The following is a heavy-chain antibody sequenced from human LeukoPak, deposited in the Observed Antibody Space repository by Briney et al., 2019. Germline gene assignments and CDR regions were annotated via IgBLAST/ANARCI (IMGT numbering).Heavy chain of an antibody. CDR1: GYTFTNYW. J-gene: IGHJ4*02. CDR2: IFPGDSDT. CDR3: ATGNYASGNYYNVAFDY. V-gene: IGHV5-51*01. D-gene: IGHD3-10*01. Sequence: GESLKISCTGSGYTFTNYWIGWVRQMPGKGLECMGIIFPGDSDTKYRPSFQGQVTVSADKSISTAYLQWSSLKASDTVMYYCATGNYASGNYYNVAFDYWGQGTLVTVSS.